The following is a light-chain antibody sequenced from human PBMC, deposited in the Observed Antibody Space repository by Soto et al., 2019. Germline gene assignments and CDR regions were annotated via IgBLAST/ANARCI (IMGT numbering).Light chain of an antibody. CDR1: SSNIGGNT. V-gene: IGLV1-44*01. J-gene: IGLJ1*01. CDR3: AAWDDSLNGHV. CDR2: TNN. Sequence: QSVLTQPPSASGTPGQRVTISWSGSSSNIGGNTVSWYQQFPGTAPKLLIYTNNQRPSGVPDRFSGSKSDTSASLAISALQSEDEAHYYWAAWDDSLNGHVFGTGTKLTVL.